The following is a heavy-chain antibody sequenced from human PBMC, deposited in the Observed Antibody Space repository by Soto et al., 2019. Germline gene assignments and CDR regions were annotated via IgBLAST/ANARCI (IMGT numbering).Heavy chain of an antibody. Sequence: EVQLVESGEGLVQPGGSLRLSCAASGFTFVSYARHWVRQAPGKGRELVSAISSNGRSTYYADSVKGRFTISRDNSKNTLYLQMGSLRAEDMAVYYCARSSGYYFVVGHDAFDIWGQGTMVTVSS. CDR2: ISSNGRST. CDR1: GFTFVSYA. V-gene: IGHV3-64*02. D-gene: IGHD3-22*01. CDR3: ARSSGYYFVVGHDAFDI. J-gene: IGHJ3*02.